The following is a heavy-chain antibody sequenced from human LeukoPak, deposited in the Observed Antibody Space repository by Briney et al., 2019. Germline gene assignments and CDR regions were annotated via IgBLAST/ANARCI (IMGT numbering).Heavy chain of an antibody. CDR1: GFTFSSYS. J-gene: IGHJ6*03. CDR2: IWYDGSNK. D-gene: IGHD3-22*01. Sequence: GGSLRLSCAASGFTFSSYSMHRVRQAQGKGLEWVAVIWYDGSNKYYADSVKGRFTISRDNSKNTLYLQMNSLRADDMALYYCARGLGYYDSSGYYSDYYYYMDVWGKGTTVTVSS. V-gene: IGHV3-33*01. CDR3: ARGLGYYDSSGYYSDYYYYMDV.